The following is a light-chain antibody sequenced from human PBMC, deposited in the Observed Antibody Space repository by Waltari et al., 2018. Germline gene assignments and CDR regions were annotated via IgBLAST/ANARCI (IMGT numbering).Light chain of an antibody. J-gene: IGLJ1*01. V-gene: IGLV3-21*04. CDR1: NIGSYS. CDR3: QVWHADIDPGV. Sequence: SYVLIQPPSVPVAPGETASITCAGDNIGSYSVHWYQQKPGQAPVLVIFYDSDRPSGIPARFSGSNSGNTATLTITSVEAGDEARYYCQVWHADIDPGVFGTGTEVTVL. CDR2: YDS.